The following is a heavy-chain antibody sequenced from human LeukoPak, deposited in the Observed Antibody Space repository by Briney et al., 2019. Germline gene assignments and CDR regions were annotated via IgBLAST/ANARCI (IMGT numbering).Heavy chain of an antibody. CDR1: GGTFSSYA. J-gene: IGHJ4*02. D-gene: IGHD6-6*01. CDR3: ARAPRGLYSSSSIVY. V-gene: IGHV1-69*13. Sequence: SVKVSRKASGGTFSSYAISWVRQAPGQGLEWMGGIIPIFGTANYAQKFQGRVTITADESTSTAYMELSSLRSEDTAVYYCARAPRGLYSSSSIVYWGQGTLVTVSS. CDR2: IIPIFGTA.